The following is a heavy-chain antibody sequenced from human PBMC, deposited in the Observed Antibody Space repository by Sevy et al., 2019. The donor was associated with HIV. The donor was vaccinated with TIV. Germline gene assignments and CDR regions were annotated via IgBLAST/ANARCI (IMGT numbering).Heavy chain of an antibody. CDR3: ANEWPLLSDWYGEFDY. CDR1: GFTFTNYG. Sequence: GGSLRLSCAASGFTFTNYGMHWVRQAPGKGLEWVSGISNSGPNTYYADSVRGRFTVSRDNSKNTEYLQMNSLRAEDTTIYYCANEWPLLSDWYGEFDYWGQGTLVTVSS. CDR2: ISNSGPNT. V-gene: IGHV3-23*01. D-gene: IGHD6-19*01. J-gene: IGHJ4*02.